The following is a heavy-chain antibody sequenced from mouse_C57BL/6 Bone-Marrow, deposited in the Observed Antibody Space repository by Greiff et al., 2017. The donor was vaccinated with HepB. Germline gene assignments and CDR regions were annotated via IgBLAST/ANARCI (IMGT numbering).Heavy chain of an antibody. V-gene: IGHV5-6*02. CDR3: ARRGYYRNFDV. Sequence: EVKVVESGGDLVKPGGSLKLSCAASGFTFSSYGMSWVRQTPDKRLEWVATISSGGSYTYYPDSVKGRFTISRDNAKNTLYLQMSSLKSEDTAMYYCARRGYYRNFDVWGTGTTVTVSP. J-gene: IGHJ1*03. D-gene: IGHD2-14*01. CDR2: ISSGGSYT. CDR1: GFTFSSYG.